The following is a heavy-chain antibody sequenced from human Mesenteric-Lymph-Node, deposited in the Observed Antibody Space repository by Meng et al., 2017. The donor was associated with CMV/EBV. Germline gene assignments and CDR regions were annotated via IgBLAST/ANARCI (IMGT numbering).Heavy chain of an antibody. J-gene: IGHJ4*02. CDR2: FSYSGGT. V-gene: IGHV4-59*02. CDR3: ARASWNDVPPSGPTFDY. Sequence: GSLRLSCAASGFTVSNNHMYWVRQAPGKGLEWIASFSYSGGTNYNPSLKSRVTISVDTSKNQFSLKLSSVTAADTAVYYCARASWNDVPPSGPTFDYWGQGTLVTVSS. CDR1: GFTVSNNH. D-gene: IGHD1-1*01.